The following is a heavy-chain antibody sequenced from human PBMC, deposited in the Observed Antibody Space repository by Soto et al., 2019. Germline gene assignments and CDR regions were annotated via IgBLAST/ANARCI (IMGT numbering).Heavy chain of an antibody. CDR3: ASSRSASSWFDY. V-gene: IGHV1-2*04. Sequence: ASVKVSCKASGYTFTGYYMHWVRQAPGQGLEWMGWSNPNSGGTNYAQKFQGWVTMTRDTSISPAYMERSRLRSDDTAVYYCASSRSASSWFDYWGQGTLVTVSS. J-gene: IGHJ4*02. CDR2: SNPNSGGT. CDR1: GYTFTGYY. D-gene: IGHD6-13*01.